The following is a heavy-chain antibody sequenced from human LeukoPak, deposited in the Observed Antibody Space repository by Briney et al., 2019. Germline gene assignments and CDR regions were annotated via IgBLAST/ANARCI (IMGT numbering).Heavy chain of an antibody. CDR2: INHSGST. V-gene: IGHV4-34*01. J-gene: IGHJ4*02. Sequence: SETLSLTCTVSGGSISSYYWSWIRQPPGKGLEWIGEINHSGSTNYNPSLKSRVTISVDTSKNQFSLKLSSVTAADTAVYYCASVDTAIGGLDYWGQGTLVTVSS. CDR1: GGSISSYY. D-gene: IGHD5-18*01. CDR3: ASVDTAIGGLDY.